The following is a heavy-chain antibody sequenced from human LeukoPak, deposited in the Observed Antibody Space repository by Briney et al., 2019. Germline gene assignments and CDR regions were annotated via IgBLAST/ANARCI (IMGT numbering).Heavy chain of an antibody. V-gene: IGHV4-59*01. CDR1: GGSISSYY. D-gene: IGHD6-19*01. J-gene: IGHJ6*03. Sequence: SETLSLTCTVSGGSISSYYWSWIRQPPGKGLEWIGYIYYSGSTNYNPSLKSRVTISVDTSKNQFSLKLSSVTAVDTAVYYCARSSGWYRDYYYMDVWGKGTTVTVSS. CDR3: ARSSGWYRDYYYMDV. CDR2: IYYSGST.